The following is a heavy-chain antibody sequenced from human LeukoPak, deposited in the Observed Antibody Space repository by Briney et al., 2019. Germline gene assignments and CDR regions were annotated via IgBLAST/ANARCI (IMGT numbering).Heavy chain of an antibody. V-gene: IGHV3-30-3*01. CDR1: GFTFSSYA. D-gene: IGHD3-22*01. Sequence: GGSLRLSCAASGFTFSSYAMHWVRQAPGKGLEWVAVISYDGSNKYYADSVKGRFTISRDNSKNTLYLQMNSLRAEDTAVYYCAKDYYYDSSGYYDSIDYWGQGTLVTVSS. CDR2: ISYDGSNK. J-gene: IGHJ4*02. CDR3: AKDYYYDSSGYYDSIDY.